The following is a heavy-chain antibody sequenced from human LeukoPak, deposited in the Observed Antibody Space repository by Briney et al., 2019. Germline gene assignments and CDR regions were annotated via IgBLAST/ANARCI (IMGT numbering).Heavy chain of an antibody. CDR2: IYSGGST. D-gene: IGHD2-2*03. Sequence: GGSLRLSCAASGFTVSSNYMSWVRQAPGKGLEWVSVIYSGGSTYYADSVKGRFTISRDNSKNTLYLQMNSLRAEDTAVYYCARDGNCSSTSCSGNYYYFGMDVWGQGTTVTVSS. CDR3: ARDGNCSSTSCSGNYYYFGMDV. J-gene: IGHJ6*02. V-gene: IGHV3-66*01. CDR1: GFTVSSNY.